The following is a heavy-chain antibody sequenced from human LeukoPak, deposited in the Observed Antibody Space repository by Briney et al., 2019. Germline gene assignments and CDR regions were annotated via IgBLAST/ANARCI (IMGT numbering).Heavy chain of an antibody. D-gene: IGHD3-10*01. CDR2: ISSSSSYI. CDR1: GFTFSSYS. CDR3: ARKEDGSGSADY. Sequence: GGSLRLSCAASGFTFSSYSMNWVRQAPGKGLEWVSSISSSSSYIYYADSVKGRFTISRDNARNSLYLQMNSLRAEDTAVYYCARKEDGSGSADYWGQGTLVTVSS. J-gene: IGHJ4*02. V-gene: IGHV3-21*01.